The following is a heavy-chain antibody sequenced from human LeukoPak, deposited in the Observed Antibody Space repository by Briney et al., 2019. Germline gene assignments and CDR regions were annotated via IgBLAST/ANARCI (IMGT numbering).Heavy chain of an antibody. CDR2: INHSGST. CDR1: GGSFSGYY. J-gene: IGHJ6*02. D-gene: IGHD6-13*01. CDR3: ARDPGIAAAGYYYGMDV. V-gene: IGHV4-34*01. Sequence: SETLSLTCAVYGGSFSGYYWSWIRQPPGKGLEWIGDINHSGSTNYNPSLKSRVTISVDTSKNQFSLKLSSVTAADTAVYYCARDPGIAAAGYYYGMDVWGQGTTVTVSS.